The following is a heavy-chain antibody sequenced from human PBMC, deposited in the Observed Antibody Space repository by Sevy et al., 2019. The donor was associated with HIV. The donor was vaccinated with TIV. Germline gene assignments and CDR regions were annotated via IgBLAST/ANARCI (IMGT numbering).Heavy chain of an antibody. CDR3: ARSGFLEWAGSTRGPRNWFDP. J-gene: IGHJ5*02. CDR1: GGSMRNFY. Sequence: SETLSLTCSVSGGSMRNFYWSWIRQPPGKGLEWIGNIYYSGSTNYNPSLKSRDTMSVDTSKNQFSLKLSSVTAADTAVYYCARSGFLEWAGSTRGPRNWFDPWGQGTLVTVSS. V-gene: IGHV4-59*13. CDR2: IYYSGST. D-gene: IGHD3-3*01.